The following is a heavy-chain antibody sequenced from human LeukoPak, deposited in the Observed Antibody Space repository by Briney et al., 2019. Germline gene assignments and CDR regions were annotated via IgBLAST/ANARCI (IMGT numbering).Heavy chain of an antibody. D-gene: IGHD2-2*01. J-gene: IGHJ4*02. CDR2: ISGGGGSA. CDR1: GFTFSSYP. CDR3: ATRPLMPPRFDY. Sequence: GGSLRLSCAASGFTFSSYPMSWVRQSPTKGLQWVSAISGGGGSAYYADSVKGRFTISRDNSKSTLFLQMNSLRAEDTAIYYCATRPLMPPRFDYWGQGTLVTVS. V-gene: IGHV3-23*01.